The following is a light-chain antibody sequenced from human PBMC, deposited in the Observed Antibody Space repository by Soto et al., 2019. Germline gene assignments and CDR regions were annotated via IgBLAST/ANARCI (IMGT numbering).Light chain of an antibody. CDR1: QTVRNNY. CDR2: DAS. Sequence: EIVLTQSPATLSLSPGDRATLSCRASQTVRNNYLAWYQQKPGQAPRLLIYDASSRATGIPDRFSGGGSGTDFTLTISRLEPEDFAVYYCQQFSSYPLTFDGGTKVEIK. CDR3: QQFSSYPLT. J-gene: IGKJ4*01. V-gene: IGKV3-20*01.